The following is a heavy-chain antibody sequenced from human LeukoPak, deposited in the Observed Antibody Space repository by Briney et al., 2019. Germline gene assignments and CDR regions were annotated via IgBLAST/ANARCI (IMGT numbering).Heavy chain of an antibody. J-gene: IGHJ4*02. CDR1: GFTFSSYW. D-gene: IGHD3-22*01. Sequence: GGSLILSCAASGFTFSSYWMSWVRQAPGKGLEWVGRIKSKTDGGTTDYAAPVKGRFTISRDDSKNTLYLQMNSLKTEDTAVYYCTTDMSWKYYYDSSGYYSPFDYWGQGTLVTVSS. CDR2: IKSKTDGGTT. V-gene: IGHV3-15*01. CDR3: TTDMSWKYYYDSSGYYSPFDY.